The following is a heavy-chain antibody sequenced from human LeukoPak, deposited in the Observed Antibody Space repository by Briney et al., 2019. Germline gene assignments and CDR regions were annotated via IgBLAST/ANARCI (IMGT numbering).Heavy chain of an antibody. Sequence: PSETLSLTCTVSGRSISSSSYYWGWIRQPPGRGLEWIGSIYYSGSTYYNPSLKSRVTISVDTSKNQFSLKLSSVTAADTAVYYCARHSSRYRSHFDYWGQGTLVTVSS. CDR3: ARHSSRYRSHFDY. CDR2: IYYSGST. J-gene: IGHJ4*02. V-gene: IGHV4-39*01. CDR1: GRSISSSSYY. D-gene: IGHD1-1*01.